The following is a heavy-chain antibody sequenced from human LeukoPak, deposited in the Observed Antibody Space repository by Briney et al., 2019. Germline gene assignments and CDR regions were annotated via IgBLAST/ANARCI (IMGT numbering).Heavy chain of an antibody. CDR1: GGSISSSSYY. J-gene: IGHJ4*02. CDR3: ARHHPHSSSFYFDY. D-gene: IGHD6-13*01. V-gene: IGHV4-39*01. Sequence: SETLSLTCTVSGGSISSSSYYWGWLRQPPGKGLEWIGSIYYSGSTYYNPSLKSRVTISVDTSKNQFSLKLSSVTAADTAVYYCARHHPHSSSFYFDYWGQGTLVTVSS. CDR2: IYYSGST.